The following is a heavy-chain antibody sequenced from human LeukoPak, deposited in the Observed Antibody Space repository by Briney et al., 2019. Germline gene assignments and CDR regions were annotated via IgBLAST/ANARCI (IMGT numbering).Heavy chain of an antibody. CDR1: GFTFSDYY. CDR2: ISSSGSTI. CDR3: ARVSYCGGDCYPPAAFDI. J-gene: IGHJ3*02. Sequence: TGGSLRLSCAASGFTFSDYYMSWIRQAPGKGLEWVSYISSSGSTIYYADSVKGRFTISRDNAKNSLYLQMNSLRAEDTAVYYCARVSYCGGDCYPPAAFDIWGQGTMVTVSS. V-gene: IGHV3-11*01. D-gene: IGHD2-21*02.